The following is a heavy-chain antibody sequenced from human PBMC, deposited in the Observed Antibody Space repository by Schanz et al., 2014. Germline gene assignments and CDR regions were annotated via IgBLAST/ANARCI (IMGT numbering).Heavy chain of an antibody. V-gene: IGHV3-23*01. CDR2: IASGGSHT. D-gene: IGHD1-26*01. CDR1: GITFSDYA. J-gene: IGHJ3*02. Sequence: EVQLLESGGALEQPGGSLRLSCAASGITFSDYAMSWVRQAPGKGLEWVSTIASGGSHTFYADSVTGRFTISGDNSKNTLYLQMNSLRAEDSAVYYCAKVGPYSGSLGAFDIWGQGTMVTVSS. CDR3: AKVGPYSGSLGAFDI.